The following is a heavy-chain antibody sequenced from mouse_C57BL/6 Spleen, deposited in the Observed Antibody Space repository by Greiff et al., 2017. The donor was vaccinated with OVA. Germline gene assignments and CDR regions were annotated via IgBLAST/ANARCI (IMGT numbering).Heavy chain of an antibody. J-gene: IGHJ2*01. D-gene: IGHD1-1*01. V-gene: IGHV1-82*01. CDR2: IYPGDGDT. CDR1: GYAFSSSW. Sequence: QVQLKESGPELVKPGASVKISCKASGYAFSSSWMNWVKQRPGKGLEWIGRIYPGDGDTNYNGKFKGKATLTADKSSSTAYMQLSSLTSEDSAVYFCARFDTTVVAREDYWGQGTTLTVSS. CDR3: ARFDTTVVAREDY.